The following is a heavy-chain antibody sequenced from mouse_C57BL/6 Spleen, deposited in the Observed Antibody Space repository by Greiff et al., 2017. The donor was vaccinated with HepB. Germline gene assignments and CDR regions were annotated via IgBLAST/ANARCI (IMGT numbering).Heavy chain of an antibody. Sequence: QVQLQQSGAELVRPGASVTLSCKASGYTFTDYEMHWVKQTPVHGLEWIGAIDPETGGTAYNQKFKGKAILTADKSSSTAYMELRSLTSEDSAVYYCTREGSYYYGSDYWGQGTTLTVSS. V-gene: IGHV1-15*01. D-gene: IGHD1-1*01. CDR2: IDPETGGT. CDR3: TREGSYYYGSDY. J-gene: IGHJ2*01. CDR1: GYTFTDYE.